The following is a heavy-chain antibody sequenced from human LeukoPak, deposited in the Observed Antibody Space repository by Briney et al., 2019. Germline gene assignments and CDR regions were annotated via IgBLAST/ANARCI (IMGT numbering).Heavy chain of an antibody. CDR3: ARDSEEMASGGAFDI. V-gene: IGHV3-21*01. D-gene: IGHD5-24*01. J-gene: IGHJ3*02. CDR1: GFTFSSYS. Sequence: PGGSLRLSCAASGFTFSSYSMNWVRQAPGKGLEWVSSISSSSSYIYYADSVKGRFTISRDNAKNSLYLQMNSLRAEDTAVYYCARDSEEMASGGAFDIWGQGTMVTVSS. CDR2: ISSSSSYI.